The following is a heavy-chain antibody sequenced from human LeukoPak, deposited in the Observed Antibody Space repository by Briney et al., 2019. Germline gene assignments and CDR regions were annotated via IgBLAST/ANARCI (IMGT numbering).Heavy chain of an antibody. CDR1: GFTFRSYS. D-gene: IGHD2-2*01. V-gene: IGHV3-21*01. CDR3: ARSGYSSTWYLPNFKLDY. Sequence: GGSLRLSCAASGFTFRSYSMNWVRQAPGKGLEWVSSISTSRSYIYYADSVNRRFNISRDNAKNSLYLQMNSLRAEDTAVYFCARSGYSSTWYLPNFKLDYWGQGTLVTVSS. CDR2: ISTSRSYI. J-gene: IGHJ4*02.